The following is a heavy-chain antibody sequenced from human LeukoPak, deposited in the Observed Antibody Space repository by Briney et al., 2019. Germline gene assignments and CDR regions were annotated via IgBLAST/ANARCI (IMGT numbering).Heavy chain of an antibody. CDR3: ARSRSSSSLNLDY. CDR2: ISSSSSYI. Sequence: GGSLRLSCAASGFTLSSYSMNWVRQAPGKGLEWVSSISSSSSYIYYADSVKGRFTISRDNAKNSLYLQMNSLRAEDTAVYYCARSRSSSSLNLDYWGQGTLVTVSS. J-gene: IGHJ4*02. D-gene: IGHD6-6*01. V-gene: IGHV3-21*01. CDR1: GFTLSSYS.